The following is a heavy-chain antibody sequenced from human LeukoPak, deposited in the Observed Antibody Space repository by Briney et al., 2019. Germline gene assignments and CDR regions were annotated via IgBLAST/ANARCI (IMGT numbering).Heavy chain of an antibody. CDR1: GFTFSSYG. J-gene: IGHJ4*02. Sequence: GGSLRLSCAASGFTFSSYGMHWVRQAPGKGLEWVAVISYDGSNKYYADSVKGRFTISRDNSKSTLYLQMNSLRAEDTAVYYCASISRSYSLDYWGQGTLVTVSS. D-gene: IGHD1-26*01. CDR2: ISYDGSNK. V-gene: IGHV3-30*03. CDR3: ASISRSYSLDY.